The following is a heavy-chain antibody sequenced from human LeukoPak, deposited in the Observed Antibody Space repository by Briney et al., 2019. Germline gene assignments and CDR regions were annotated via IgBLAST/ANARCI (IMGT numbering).Heavy chain of an antibody. Sequence: VGSLRLSCAPSGFTLSNAWVKWGPDAPGKGLEGGGRIKSKSDGGTTDYAAPAKGRFTITRDDTKSTQYLQMNSLKTEDTAVYDCTAESCITMVRGGYGITGYGDWG. J-gene: IGHJ1*01. CDR2: IKSKSDGGTT. CDR1: GFTLSNAW. V-gene: IGHV3-15*07. CDR3: TAESCITMVRGGYGITGYGD. D-gene: IGHD3-10*01.